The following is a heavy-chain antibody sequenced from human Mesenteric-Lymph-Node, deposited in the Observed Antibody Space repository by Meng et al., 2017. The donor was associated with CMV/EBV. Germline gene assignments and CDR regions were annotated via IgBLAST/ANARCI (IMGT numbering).Heavy chain of an antibody. Sequence: GESLKISCAASGFTFSSYAMTWVRQAPVKGLEWVAFIRYDGSNKYYADSVKGRFTISRDNSRNTLHLQMDSLRPEDTAVYYCAKGDTIRDYSYYGMDVWGQGTTVTVSS. J-gene: IGHJ6*02. CDR2: IRYDGSNK. CDR1: GFTFSSYA. CDR3: AKGDTIRDYSYYGMDV. V-gene: IGHV3-30*02. D-gene: IGHD3-10*01.